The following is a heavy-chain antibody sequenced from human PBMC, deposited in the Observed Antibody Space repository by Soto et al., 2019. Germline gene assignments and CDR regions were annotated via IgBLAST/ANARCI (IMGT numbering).Heavy chain of an antibody. J-gene: IGHJ6*02. CDR2: IYYSGST. Sequence: PETLSLTCTVSGGSISSSSYYWGWIRQPPGKGLEWIGSIYYSGSTYYNPSLKSRVTISVDTSKNQFSLKLSSVTAADTAVYYCARQTGYDYDYYYGMVGWGQGTTRTVS. V-gene: IGHV4-39*01. CDR1: GGSISSSSYY. D-gene: IGHD5-12*01. CDR3: ARQTGYDYDYYYGMVG.